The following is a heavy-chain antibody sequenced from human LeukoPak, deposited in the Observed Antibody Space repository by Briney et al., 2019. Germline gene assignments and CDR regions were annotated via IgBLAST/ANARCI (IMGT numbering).Heavy chain of an antibody. CDR3: ARQEVTFLFDAFDI. Sequence: SGTLSLTCTVSGGSISSYYWSWIRQPPGRGLEWVGYIYYSGSTTYNPALMSRGSISVDTSKNQFSLKLSSVTAADTAVYYCARQEVTFLFDAFDIWGQGTMVTVSS. J-gene: IGHJ3*02. V-gene: IGHV4-59*08. D-gene: IGHD2-21*02. CDR1: GGSISSYY. CDR2: IYYSGST.